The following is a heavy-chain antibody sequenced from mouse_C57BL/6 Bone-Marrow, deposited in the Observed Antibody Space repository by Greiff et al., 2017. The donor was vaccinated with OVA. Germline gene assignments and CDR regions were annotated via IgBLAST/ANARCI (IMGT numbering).Heavy chain of an antibody. CDR2: INPYNGDT. CDR3: ARDDYVDY. D-gene: IGHD2-3*01. V-gene: IGHV1-20*01. CDR1: GYSFTGYF. Sequence: VQLQQSGPELVKPGGSVKISCKASGYSFTGYFMNWVMQSHGKSLEWIGRINPYNGDTFYNQKFKGKATLTVDKSSSTAHMELRSLTSEDSAVYYCARDDYVDYWGQGTTLTVSS. J-gene: IGHJ2*01.